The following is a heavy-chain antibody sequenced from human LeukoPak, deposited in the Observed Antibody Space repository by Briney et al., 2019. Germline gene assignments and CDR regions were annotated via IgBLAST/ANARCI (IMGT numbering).Heavy chain of an antibody. CDR2: IYSGGST. CDR3: ALESYYIPYFDY. V-gene: IGHV3-53*01. CDR1: GFTFSSYA. J-gene: IGHJ4*02. D-gene: IGHD1-26*01. Sequence: GGSLRLSCAASGFTFSSYAMSWVRQAPGKGLEWVSVIYSGGSTYYADSVKGRFTISRDNSKNTLYLQMNSLRAEDTAVYYCALESYYIPYFDYWGQGTLVTVSS.